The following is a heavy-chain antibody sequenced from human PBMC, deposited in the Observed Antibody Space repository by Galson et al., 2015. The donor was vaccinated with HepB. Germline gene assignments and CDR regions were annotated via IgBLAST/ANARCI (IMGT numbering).Heavy chain of an antibody. V-gene: IGHV3-48*01. CDR1: GFTFSSYS. Sequence: SLRLSCAASGFTFSSYSMNWVRQAPGKGLEWVSYISSSSSTIYYADSVKGRFTISRDNAKNSLYLQMNSLRAEDTAVYYCARGGRYCSGGSCYSGVPEAFDIWGQGTMVTVSS. CDR3: ARGGRYCSGGSCYSGVPEAFDI. J-gene: IGHJ3*02. CDR2: ISSSSSTI. D-gene: IGHD2-15*01.